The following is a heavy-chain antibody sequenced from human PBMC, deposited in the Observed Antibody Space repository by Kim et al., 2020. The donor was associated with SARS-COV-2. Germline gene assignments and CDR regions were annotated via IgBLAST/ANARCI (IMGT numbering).Heavy chain of an antibody. D-gene: IGHD6-13*01. V-gene: IGHV1-3*01. J-gene: IGHJ4*02. CDR2: N. Sequence: NKNSQKFQGRVTITRDTAATTAYMELSSLRSEDTAVYYWARGIAVAATIDYWGQGTLVTVSS. CDR3: ARGIAVAATIDY.